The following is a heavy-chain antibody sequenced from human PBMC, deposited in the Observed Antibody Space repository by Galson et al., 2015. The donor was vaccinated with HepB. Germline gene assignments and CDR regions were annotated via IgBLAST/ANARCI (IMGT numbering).Heavy chain of an antibody. D-gene: IGHD6-19*01. CDR1: GGSFSGYY. Sequence: TLSLTCAVYGGSFSGYYWSWIRQPPVKGLEWIGEINHSGSTNYNPSLKSRVTISVDTSKNQFSLKLSSVTAADTAVYYCARVGSVWYSDYWGQGTLVTVSS. CDR3: ARVGSVWYSDY. J-gene: IGHJ4*02. CDR2: INHSGST. V-gene: IGHV4-34*01.